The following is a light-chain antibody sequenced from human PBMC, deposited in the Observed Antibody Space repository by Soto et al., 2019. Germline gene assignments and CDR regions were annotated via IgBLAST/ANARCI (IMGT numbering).Light chain of an antibody. J-gene: IGKJ4*01. Sequence: AIRMTQSPSSLSASTGDRVTITCRASQGISSYLAWYQQKPGKALKLLIYAASTLQSGVPSRFSGSGSGTDFTLTISCLQSEAFATYYCQQYYSYPPSFGGGTKVEIK. CDR3: QQYYSYPPS. V-gene: IGKV1-8*01. CDR1: QGISSY. CDR2: AAS.